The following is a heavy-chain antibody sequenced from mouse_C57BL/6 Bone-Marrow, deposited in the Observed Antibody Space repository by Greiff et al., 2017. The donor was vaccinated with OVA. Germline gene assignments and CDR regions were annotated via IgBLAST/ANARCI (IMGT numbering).Heavy chain of an antibody. CDR3: ARRRLGMGDY. D-gene: IGHD4-1*01. V-gene: IGHV5-6*02. Sequence: DVMLLESGGDLVKPGGSLKLSCAASGFTFSSYGMSWVRQTPDKRLEWVATISSGGSYTYYPDSVKGRFTISRDNTKNTLYLQMSSLKSEDTAMYYCARRRLGMGDYGGQGTTLTVSS. J-gene: IGHJ2*01. CDR2: ISSGGSYT. CDR1: GFTFSSYG.